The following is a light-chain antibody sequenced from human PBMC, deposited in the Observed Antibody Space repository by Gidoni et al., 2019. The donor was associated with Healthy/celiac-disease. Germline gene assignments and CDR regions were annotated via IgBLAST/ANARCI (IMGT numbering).Light chain of an antibody. Sequence: DIQMTQSPSSLSASVGDRVTITCQASQDISNYLNWYQQKPGEAPKLLIYDASNLETGVPSRFSGSGSGTDFTFTISSLQPEDIATYYCQQYDNLPPIFGPGTKLEIK. CDR1: QDISNY. CDR3: QQYDNLPPI. J-gene: IGKJ2*01. V-gene: IGKV1-33*01. CDR2: DAS.